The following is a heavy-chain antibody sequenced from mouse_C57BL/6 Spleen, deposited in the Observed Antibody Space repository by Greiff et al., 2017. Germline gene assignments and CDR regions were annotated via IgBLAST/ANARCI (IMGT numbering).Heavy chain of an antibody. CDR1: GFTFSDYG. J-gene: IGHJ4*01. V-gene: IGHV5-15*01. D-gene: IGHD3-2*02. CDR3: ASTAQAYYAMDY. CDR2: ISNLAYSI. Sequence: EVQLVASGGGLVQPGGSLTLSCAASGFTFSDYGMALVRQAPRKGPEWVAFISNLAYSIYYSDTVTGRFTISRENSKNTLYLEMSSLRSEETAMYYCASTAQAYYAMDYWGQGTSVTVSS.